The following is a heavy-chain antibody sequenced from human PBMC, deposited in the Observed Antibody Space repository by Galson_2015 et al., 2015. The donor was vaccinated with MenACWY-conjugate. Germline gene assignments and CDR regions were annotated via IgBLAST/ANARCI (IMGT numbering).Heavy chain of an antibody. CDR2: IKQDGSEK. V-gene: IGHV3-7*03. J-gene: IGHJ4*02. D-gene: IGHD2-15*01. CDR3: ARDLGFYCSHNDCYSPY. CDR1: GFTFNNYW. Sequence: SLRLSCAASGFTFNNYWMSWVRQVPGKGPEWVANIKQDGSEKYYVDSVRGRFTISGDNAKSSLFLQMNSLRAEDTAVCYCARDLGFYCSHNDCYSPYWGQGTLVTVSS.